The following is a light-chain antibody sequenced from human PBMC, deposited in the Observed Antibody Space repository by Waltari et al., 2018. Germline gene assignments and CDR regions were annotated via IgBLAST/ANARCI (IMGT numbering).Light chain of an antibody. Sequence: QSVLTQSPSTSGTPGQRVTISCSGSYSNIGTNDVNWYQQLPGTAPKLRIYSNNVRPSGVPDRFSGSKSGTSASLAISGLQSEDEAEYYCGSWDDSLNGHYVLGTGTKVTVL. J-gene: IGLJ1*01. CDR1: YSNIGTND. V-gene: IGLV1-44*01. CDR2: SNN. CDR3: GSWDDSLNGHYV.